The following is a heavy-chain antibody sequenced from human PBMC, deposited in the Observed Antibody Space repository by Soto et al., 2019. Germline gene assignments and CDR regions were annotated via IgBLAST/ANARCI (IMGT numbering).Heavy chain of an antibody. CDR2: IIPISGTA. CDR3: ARSQGSSTSLEIYYYYYYGMDV. D-gene: IGHD2-2*01. CDR1: GGTFSSYA. V-gene: IGHV1-69*01. J-gene: IGHJ6*02. Sequence: QVQQVQSGAGVKKPGSSVKVSCKASGGTFSSYAISWVRQAPGQGLEWMGGIIPISGTANYAQKFQGRVTITADESTSTAYMELSSLRSEDTAVYYCARSQGSSTSLEIYYYYYYGMDVWGQGTTVTVSS.